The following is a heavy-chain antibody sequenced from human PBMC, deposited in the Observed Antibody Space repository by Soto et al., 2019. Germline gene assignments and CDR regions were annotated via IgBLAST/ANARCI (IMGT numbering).Heavy chain of an antibody. D-gene: IGHD2-15*01. CDR2: IYPGDSDT. J-gene: IGHJ6*02. CDR1: GYSFTSYW. Sequence: GESLKISCKGSGYSFTSYWIGWVRQMPGKGLEWMGIIYPGDSDTRYSPSFQGQVTISADKSISTAYLQWSSLKASDTAMYYCARRRYCSGGSCQRNYYYYGKDVWGQGTTVTVSS. V-gene: IGHV5-51*01. CDR3: ARRRYCSGGSCQRNYYYYGKDV.